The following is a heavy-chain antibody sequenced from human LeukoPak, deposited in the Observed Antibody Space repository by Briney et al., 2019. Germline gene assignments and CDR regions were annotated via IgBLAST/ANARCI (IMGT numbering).Heavy chain of an antibody. CDR1: GFTFSSYA. CDR3: AKVPSPRGDPGYYYGMDV. Sequence: GGSLRLSCAASGFTFSSYAMSWVRQAPGKGLEWVSSISCSGGSTYYPDSVKGRFTISRDNSKNTLYLQINSLRAEDTAVYYCAKVPSPRGDPGYYYGMDVWGQGTTVTVSS. J-gene: IGHJ6*02. V-gene: IGHV3-23*01. CDR2: ISCSGGST. D-gene: IGHD2-21*02.